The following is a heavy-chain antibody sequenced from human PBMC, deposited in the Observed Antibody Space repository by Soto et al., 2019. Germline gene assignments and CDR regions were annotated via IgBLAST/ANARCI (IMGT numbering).Heavy chain of an antibody. V-gene: IGHV1-8*01. CDR3: ARGLCGYTDSSSWYGEYYYYYGMDV. CDR2: MNPNSGNT. D-gene: IGHD6-13*01. Sequence: SVKVSCKASGYTFTSYDINWVRQATGQGLEWMGWMNPNSGNTGYAQKCQGRVTMTRYTSISTAYMELSSMRSDDTAVYYCARGLCGYTDSSSWYGEYYYYYGMDVWGQGTTVTVCS. J-gene: IGHJ6*02. CDR1: GYTFTSYD.